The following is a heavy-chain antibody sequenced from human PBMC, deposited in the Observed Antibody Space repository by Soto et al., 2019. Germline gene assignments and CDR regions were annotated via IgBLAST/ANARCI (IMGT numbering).Heavy chain of an antibody. J-gene: IGHJ5*02. V-gene: IGHV3-21*01. Sequence: EVQLVESGGGLVKPGGSLRLSCAASGFTFSSYSMNWVRQAPGKGLEWVSSISSSSSYIYYADSVKGRFTISRDNAKNSLYRQMNSLRAEDTAVYYCAREGITNWFDPWGQGTLVTFSS. CDR1: GFTFSSYS. D-gene: IGHD3-10*01. CDR3: AREGITNWFDP. CDR2: ISSSSSYI.